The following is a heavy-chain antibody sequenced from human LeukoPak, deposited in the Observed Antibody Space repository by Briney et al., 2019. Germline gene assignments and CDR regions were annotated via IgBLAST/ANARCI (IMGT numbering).Heavy chain of an antibody. D-gene: IGHD6-13*01. Sequence: ASVKVSCKASGGTFTSYAFSWVRQAPGQGLEWMGGIMPVFGKANYAQKFQGRVTITADESTTTAYMELNSLRSEDTAMYYCARDWGMGPSSSWAWGQGTLVTVSS. CDR2: IMPVFGKA. CDR1: GGTFTSYA. CDR3: ARDWGMGPSSSWA. J-gene: IGHJ5*02. V-gene: IGHV1-69*13.